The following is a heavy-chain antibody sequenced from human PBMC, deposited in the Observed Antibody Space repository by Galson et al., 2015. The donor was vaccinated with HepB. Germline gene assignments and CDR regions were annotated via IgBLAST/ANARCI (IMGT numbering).Heavy chain of an antibody. V-gene: IGHV3-48*04. J-gene: IGHJ4*02. CDR3: VLLRGYDLKPLDY. Sequence: SLRLSCAASAFIYNTYSMNWVRQAPGKGLEWVSYISSSSTNIYYADSVKGRFTISRDNAKNSLYLQMNSLRAEDTAVYYCVLLRGYDLKPLDYWGQGTLVTVSS. CDR2: ISSSSTNI. D-gene: IGHD5-12*01. CDR1: AFIYNTYS.